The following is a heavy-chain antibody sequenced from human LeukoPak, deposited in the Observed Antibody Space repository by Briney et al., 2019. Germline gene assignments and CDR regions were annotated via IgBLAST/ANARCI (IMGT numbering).Heavy chain of an antibody. Sequence: SETLSLTCTVSGDSISSGDYYWSWIRQPAGEGLEWIGRISSSGSTNYNPSLKSRVTISVDTSKNQFSLKLSSVTAADTAVYFCARGPYSYDSSGAFDIWGQGTMVTVSS. J-gene: IGHJ3*02. CDR1: GDSISSGDYY. CDR2: ISSSGST. CDR3: ARGPYSYDSSGAFDI. V-gene: IGHV4-61*02. D-gene: IGHD3-22*01.